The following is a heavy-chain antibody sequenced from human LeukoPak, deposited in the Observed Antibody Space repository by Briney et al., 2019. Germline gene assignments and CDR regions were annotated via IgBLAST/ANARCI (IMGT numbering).Heavy chain of an antibody. D-gene: IGHD3-3*01. CDR3: ARGYDFWSSYWSHSDY. CDR1: GFTFSSYA. Sequence: PGGSLRLSCAASGFTFSSYAMHWVRQAPGKGLEYVSAISSNGGSTYYANSVKGRFTISRDNSKNTLYLQMGSLRAEDMAVYYCARGYDFWSSYWSHSDYWGQGTLVTVSS. CDR2: ISSNGGST. J-gene: IGHJ4*02. V-gene: IGHV3-64*01.